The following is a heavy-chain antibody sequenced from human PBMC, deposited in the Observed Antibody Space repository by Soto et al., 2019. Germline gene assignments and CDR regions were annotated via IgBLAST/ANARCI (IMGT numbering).Heavy chain of an antibody. CDR3: ARDYMVRGVMRWFDP. D-gene: IGHD3-10*01. Sequence: QVQLQESGPGLVKPSGTLSLTCAVSGGSISSSNWWSWVRQPPGKGLEWIGEIYHSGSTNYNPSLMGRATISVDKSKNQFALKLSSVTAADTAVYYCARDYMVRGVMRWFDPWGQGTLVTVSS. CDR2: IYHSGST. J-gene: IGHJ5*02. V-gene: IGHV4-4*02. CDR1: GGSISSSNW.